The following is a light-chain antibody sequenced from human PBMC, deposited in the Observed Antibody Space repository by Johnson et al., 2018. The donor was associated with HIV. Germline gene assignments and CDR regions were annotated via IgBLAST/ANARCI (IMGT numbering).Light chain of an antibody. CDR3: GTWDTRLGCQYV. Sequence: QSVLTQPPSVSAAPGQKVTISCSGSSPNIGNNYVSWYQQLPGTAPKLLIYDNNKRPSGIHNRFSGSKSGTSASLAITGLQPGGEADYYCGTWDTRLGCQYVVGTGTKVTVL. CDR1: SPNIGNNY. J-gene: IGLJ1*01. CDR2: DNN. V-gene: IGLV1-51*01.